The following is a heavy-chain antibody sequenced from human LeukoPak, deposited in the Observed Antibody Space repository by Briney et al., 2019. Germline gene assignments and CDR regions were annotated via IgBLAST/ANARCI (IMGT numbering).Heavy chain of an antibody. CDR3: TRRPYSSSWYYFDY. Sequence: GGSLRLSCAASGFTFSDYYMSWVRQAPGKGLEWVSYISSSGSMLHYADSVEGRFTISRDNAKNSLYLQMSSLRVEDTAVYYCTRRPYSSSWYYFDYWGQGTLVTVSS. CDR2: ISSSGSML. D-gene: IGHD6-13*01. CDR1: GFTFSDYY. V-gene: IGHV3-11*04. J-gene: IGHJ4*02.